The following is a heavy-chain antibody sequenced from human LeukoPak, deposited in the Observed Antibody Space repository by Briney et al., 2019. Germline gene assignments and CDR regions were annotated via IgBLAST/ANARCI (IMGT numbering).Heavy chain of an antibody. CDR3: ARSDIGSSWYDDAFDI. CDR1: GYTFTGYY. CDR2: INPNSGGT. J-gene: IGHJ3*02. V-gene: IGHV1-2*04. D-gene: IGHD6-13*01. Sequence: GASVKVSCKASGYTFTGYYMHWVRQAPGQGLEWMGWINPNSGGTNYAQKFQGWVTMTRDTSIGTAYMELSRLRSDDTAVYYCARSDIGSSWYDDAFDIWGQGTMVTVSS.